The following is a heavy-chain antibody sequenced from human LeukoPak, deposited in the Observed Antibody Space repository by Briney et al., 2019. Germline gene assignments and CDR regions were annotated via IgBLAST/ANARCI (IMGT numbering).Heavy chain of an antibody. J-gene: IGHJ4*02. CDR2: MNPNSGNT. CDR3: ARVRGRYCSGGGCYYVLYY. CDR1: RYTFTSYD. Sequence: GASVKVSCKASRYTFTSYDINWVRQATGQGLEWMGWMNPNSGNTGYAQKFQGRVTMTRNTSISTAYMELTSLRSEDTAVYYCARVRGRYCSGGGCYYVLYYWGQGTLVTVSA. D-gene: IGHD2-15*01. V-gene: IGHV1-8*01.